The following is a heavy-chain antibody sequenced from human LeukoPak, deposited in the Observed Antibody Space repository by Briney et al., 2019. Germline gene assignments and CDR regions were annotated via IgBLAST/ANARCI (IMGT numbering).Heavy chain of an antibody. D-gene: IGHD3-10*01. Sequence: GGSLRLSCAASGFTFSSHGMHWVRQAPGKGLEWVTFISYNGRYKYYGDSVKGRFTISRDNSKSTLYLQMNSLTTEDSAVYFCTAEEFQVSHAFDIWGQGTMVIVSS. CDR1: GFTFSSHG. J-gene: IGHJ3*02. CDR2: ISYNGRYK. CDR3: TAEEFQVSHAFDI. V-gene: IGHV3-30*19.